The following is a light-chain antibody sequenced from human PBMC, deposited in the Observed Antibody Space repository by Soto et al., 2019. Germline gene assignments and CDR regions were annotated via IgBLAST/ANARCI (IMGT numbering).Light chain of an antibody. Sequence: QPVLTQPPSVSGAPGQRVTISCTGSSSNIGAGYDVHWYQQLPGTAPKLLIYGNSNRPSGVPDRFSGSKSGTSASLAITGLQAEDEADYYCQSYDSSLSGGGGYVFGTGTKVTVL. CDR3: QSYDSSLSGGGGYV. V-gene: IGLV1-40*01. CDR1: SSNIGAGYD. CDR2: GNS. J-gene: IGLJ1*01.